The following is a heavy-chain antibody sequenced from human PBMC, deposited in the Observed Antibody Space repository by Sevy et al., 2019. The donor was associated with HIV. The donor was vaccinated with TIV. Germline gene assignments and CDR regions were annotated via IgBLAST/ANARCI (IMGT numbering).Heavy chain of an antibody. D-gene: IGHD3-22*01. CDR3: ARDRNNYDSSGYPKGMDV. J-gene: IGHJ6*02. CDR1: GYTFTRYG. Sequence: ASVKVSCKASGYTFTRYGITWVRQAPGQGLEWMGWTSAYNGNTNYAQKVQGRVTMTTDMSTRTAYMELRGLKSDDTAMYYCARDRNNYDSSGYPKGMDVWGQGTTVTVSS. V-gene: IGHV1-18*01. CDR2: TSAYNGNT.